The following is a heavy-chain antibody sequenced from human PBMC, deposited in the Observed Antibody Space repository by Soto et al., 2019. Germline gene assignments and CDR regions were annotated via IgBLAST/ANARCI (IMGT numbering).Heavy chain of an antibody. D-gene: IGHD1-1*01. V-gene: IGHV4-31*03. CDR3: ARDKGRDWNTGYYYYGMDV. CDR2: IYYSGST. Sequence: SETLSLTCTVSGGSISSGGYYWSWIRQHPGKGLEWIGYIYYSGSTYYNPSLKSRVTISVDTSKNQFSLKLSSVTAADTAVYYCARDKGRDWNTGYYYYGMDVWGQGTTVTVSS. J-gene: IGHJ6*02. CDR1: GGSISSGGYY.